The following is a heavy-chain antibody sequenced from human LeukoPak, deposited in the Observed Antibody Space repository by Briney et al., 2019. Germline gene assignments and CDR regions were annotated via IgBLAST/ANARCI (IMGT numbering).Heavy chain of an antibody. CDR1: GFTFTDYY. J-gene: IGHJ4*02. D-gene: IGHD2-15*01. V-gene: IGHV3-11*01. CDR2: ISTTNTM. CDR3: AVSGGSWIYYFDY. Sequence: GGSLRLSCAASGFTFTDYYMSWIRQAPGKGLERVAYISTTNTMSYSDSVKGRFTISRDNAENSLYLQMSSLRADDTAVYYCAVSGGSWIYYFDYWGQGTLVTVSS.